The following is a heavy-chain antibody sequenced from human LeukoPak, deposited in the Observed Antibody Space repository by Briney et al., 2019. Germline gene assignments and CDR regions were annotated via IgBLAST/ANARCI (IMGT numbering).Heavy chain of an antibody. V-gene: IGHV3-30-3*01. J-gene: IGHJ4*02. CDR2: ISYDGSNK. Sequence: PGRSLRLSCAASGFTFSSYAMYWVRQAPGKGLEWVAVISYDGSNKYYADSVKGRFTISRDNSKNTLYLQMNSLRAEDTAVYYCATSNLPFDYWGQGTLVTVSS. CDR1: GFTFSSYA. CDR3: ATSNLPFDY.